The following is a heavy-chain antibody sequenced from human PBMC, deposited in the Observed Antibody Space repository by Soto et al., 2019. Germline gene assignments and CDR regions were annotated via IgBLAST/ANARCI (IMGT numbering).Heavy chain of an antibody. CDR2: ISSSGSTI. D-gene: IGHD3-16*01. V-gene: IGHV3-11*01. CDR3: ARGAKAPRGRWLPRREDYYYGMDV. Sequence: GGSLRLSCAASGFTFRDYYMSWIRQAPGKGLEWVSYISSSGSTIYYADSVKGRFTISRDNAKNSLYLQMNSLRAEDPAVYYCARGAKAPRGRWLPRREDYYYGMDVWGQGTTVTVSS. CDR1: GFTFRDYY. J-gene: IGHJ6*02.